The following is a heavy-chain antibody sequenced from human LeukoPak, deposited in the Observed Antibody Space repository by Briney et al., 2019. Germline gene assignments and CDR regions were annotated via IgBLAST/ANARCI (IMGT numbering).Heavy chain of an antibody. V-gene: IGHV3-15*07. Sequence: MPGGSLRLSCAASGFTFSNAWMNWVRQAPGKGLEWVGRIKSKTDGGTTDYAAPVKGRFTISRDDSKNTLYLQMNSLKTEDAAVYYCTTESYGYSQCFGYWGQGTLVTVSS. CDR3: TTESYGYSQCFGY. D-gene: IGHD5-18*01. CDR2: IKSKTDGGTT. J-gene: IGHJ4*02. CDR1: GFTFSNAW.